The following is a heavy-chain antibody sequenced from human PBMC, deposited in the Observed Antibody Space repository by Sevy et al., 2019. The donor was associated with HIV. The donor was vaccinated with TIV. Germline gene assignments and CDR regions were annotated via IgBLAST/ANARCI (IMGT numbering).Heavy chain of an antibody. CDR1: GYTFTGYY. J-gene: IGHJ6*02. Sequence: ASVKVSCKASGYTFTGYYMHWVRQAPGQGLEWMGWINPNSGGTNYAQKFQGRSTMTRDTSISTAYMEMSRLRSDDTAVDYCARDFSTYYDFWSGYSYGMDVWGQGTTVTVSS. CDR3: ARDFSTYYDFWSGYSYGMDV. D-gene: IGHD3-3*01. CDR2: INPNSGGT. V-gene: IGHV1-2*02.